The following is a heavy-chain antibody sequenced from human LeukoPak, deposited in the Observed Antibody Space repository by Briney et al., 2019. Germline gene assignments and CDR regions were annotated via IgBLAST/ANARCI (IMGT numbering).Heavy chain of an antibody. V-gene: IGHV3-23*01. CDR3: AKDLEGSSEFDP. CDR1: GFTFSSYA. J-gene: IGHJ5*02. Sequence: GGSLRLSCAASGFTFSSYAMSWVRQAPGKGLEWVSAISGSGGSTYYADSVKGRFTISRDNSKNTLYLQMNSVRAEDTAVYYCAKDLEGSSEFDPWGQGTLVTVSS. D-gene: IGHD6-6*01. CDR2: ISGSGGST.